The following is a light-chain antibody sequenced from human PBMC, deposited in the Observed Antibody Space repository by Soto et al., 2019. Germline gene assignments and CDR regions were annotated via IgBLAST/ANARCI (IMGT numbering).Light chain of an antibody. V-gene: IGKV3-15*01. Sequence: EIVMIQSPATLFVSPGERATLSCRASQSVSSNLAWYQQKPGQAPSLLIYGASTRATGIPARFSGSGSGTDFTLTISSLQSEDFAVYYCQQYNNWPRTFGQGTKVDIK. CDR1: QSVSSN. CDR3: QQYNNWPRT. CDR2: GAS. J-gene: IGKJ1*01.